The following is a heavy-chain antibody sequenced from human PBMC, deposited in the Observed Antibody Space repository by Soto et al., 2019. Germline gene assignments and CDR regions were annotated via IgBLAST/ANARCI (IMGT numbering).Heavy chain of an antibody. CDR1: GFTVSSKY. V-gene: IGHV3-66*01. J-gene: IGHJ6*03. CDR3: ARDDIRCSGGSCYGGPMDV. Sequence: EVQLVESGGGLVQPGGSLRLSCAASGFTVSSKYMRWVRQAPGQGLEWVSLIQSGGTTYYADSVKGRFTISRDSSKNMVHLQMDSLRAEDTAVDYCARDDIRCSGGSCYGGPMDVWGKGTTVTVSS. CDR2: IQSGGTT. D-gene: IGHD2-15*01.